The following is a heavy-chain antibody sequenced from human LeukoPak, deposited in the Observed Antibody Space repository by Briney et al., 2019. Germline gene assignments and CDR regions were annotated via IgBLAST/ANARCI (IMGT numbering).Heavy chain of an antibody. D-gene: IGHD2-21*01. J-gene: IGHJ4*02. Sequence: PGGSLRLSCAASGFAFSNAWMSWARQAPGKGLEWIGRIKNKAAGGTPDYPASVMDRFLISRDDSKNTLYLQMNNLKTEDTAVYYCGVVPGSVYWGQGTLVTVSS. CDR2: IKNKAAGGTP. V-gene: IGHV3-15*01. CDR1: GFAFSNAW. CDR3: GVVPGSVY.